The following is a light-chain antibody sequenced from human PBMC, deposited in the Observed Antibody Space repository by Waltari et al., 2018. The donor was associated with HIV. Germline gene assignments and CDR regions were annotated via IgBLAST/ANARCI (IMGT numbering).Light chain of an antibody. J-gene: IGLJ3*02. V-gene: IGLV2-11*01. CDR1: SSDVGGYDS. CDR2: EVL. Sequence: QSALTQPRSVSGSPGQSVTISCTGTSSDVGGYDSVSWYLQHPGKVPKLIIYEVLKGPSGVPDRFAGSKSGNTASLTISGLQTEDEADYFCCSYAGTYTYVLFGGGTKLTVL. CDR3: CSYAGTYTYVL.